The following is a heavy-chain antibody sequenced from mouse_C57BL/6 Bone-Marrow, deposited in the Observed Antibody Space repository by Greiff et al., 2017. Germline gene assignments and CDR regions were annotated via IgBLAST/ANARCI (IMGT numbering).Heavy chain of an antibody. CDR2: IDPENGDT. CDR3: TKDYYGSYYAMDY. Sequence: VQLQQSGAELVRPGASVKLSCTASGFNIKDDYMHWVKQRPEQGLEWIGWIDPENGDTEYASKFQGKATITADTSSNTAYLPLSSLTSEDTAVYYCTKDYYGSYYAMDYWGQGTSVTVSS. CDR1: GFNIKDDY. D-gene: IGHD1-1*01. V-gene: IGHV14-4*01. J-gene: IGHJ4*01.